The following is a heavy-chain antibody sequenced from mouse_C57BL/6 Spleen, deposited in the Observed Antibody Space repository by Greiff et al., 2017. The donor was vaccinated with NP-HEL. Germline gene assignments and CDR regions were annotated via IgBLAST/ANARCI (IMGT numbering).Heavy chain of an antibody. V-gene: IGHV1-59*01. CDR1: GYTFTSYW. CDR3: ARSGNYADY. CDR2: IDPSDSYT. D-gene: IGHD2-1*01. J-gene: IGHJ2*01. Sequence: VQLQQPGAELVRPGTSVKLSCKASGYTFTSYWMHWVKQRPGQGLEWIGVIDPSDSYTNYNQKFKGKATLTVDTSPSTAYMQLSSLTSEDSAVYYCARSGNYADYWGQGTTLTVSS.